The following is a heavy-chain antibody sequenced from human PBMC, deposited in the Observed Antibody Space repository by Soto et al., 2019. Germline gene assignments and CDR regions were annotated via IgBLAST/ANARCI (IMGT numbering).Heavy chain of an antibody. Sequence: GSLRLSCAASGFTFTNYAMNCFLQSPVKVLEWVSAISGSGVSTYYADSVKGRFTVSRDNSKDTLYLEMNSLRDEDTAKYYCAKVLAVAVAYYYGMDVWGLGTTVTVSS. D-gene: IGHD6-19*01. CDR1: GFTFTNYA. J-gene: IGHJ6*02. CDR2: ISGSGVST. CDR3: AKVLAVAVAYYYGMDV. V-gene: IGHV3-23*01.